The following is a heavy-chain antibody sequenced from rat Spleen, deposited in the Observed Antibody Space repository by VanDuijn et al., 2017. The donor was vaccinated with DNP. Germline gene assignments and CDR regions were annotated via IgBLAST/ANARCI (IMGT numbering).Heavy chain of an antibody. D-gene: IGHD5-1*01. CDR3: ARRANWIYWYFDF. CDR1: GLTFSDFG. Sequence: EVQLVESGGGLVQPGRSLILSCTASGLTFSDFGMAWVRQAPKKGLEWVATINPSGDNTYYRDSVKGRFTVSRDNAKSSLYLQMDSLRSEDTATYYCARRANWIYWYFDFWGPGTMVTVSS. V-gene: IGHV5S13*01. CDR2: INPSGDNT. J-gene: IGHJ1*01.